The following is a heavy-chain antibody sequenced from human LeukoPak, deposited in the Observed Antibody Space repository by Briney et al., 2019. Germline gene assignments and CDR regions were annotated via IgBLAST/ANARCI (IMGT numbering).Heavy chain of an antibody. CDR3: ARRTTYFGWRPSECPACFDY. J-gene: IGHJ4*02. Sequence: PSETLSLTCAVSGGSLSSSNWWSWVRQPPGKGLDRIGEFYHRGSTNYNPSLKSRVTISIDTSKSQYSLTPSSVTAADTTVYYCARRTTYFGWRPSECPACFDYWGQGTLVTVS. V-gene: IGHV4-4*02. CDR2: FYHRGST. CDR1: GGSLSSSNW. D-gene: IGHD3-9*01.